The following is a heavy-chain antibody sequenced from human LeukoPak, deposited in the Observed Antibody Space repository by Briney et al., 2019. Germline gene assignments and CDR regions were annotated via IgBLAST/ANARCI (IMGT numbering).Heavy chain of an antibody. CDR3: ARVQGFFGEPGWFDP. Sequence: GGSLRLSCAASGFTFSDYYMSWIRQAPGKGLGWVSYISSSSSYTNYADSVKGRFTISRDNAKNSLYLQMNSLRAEDTAVYYCARVQGFFGEPGWFDPWGQGTLVTVSS. D-gene: IGHD3-10*01. J-gene: IGHJ5*02. CDR2: ISSSSSYT. V-gene: IGHV3-11*06. CDR1: GFTFSDYY.